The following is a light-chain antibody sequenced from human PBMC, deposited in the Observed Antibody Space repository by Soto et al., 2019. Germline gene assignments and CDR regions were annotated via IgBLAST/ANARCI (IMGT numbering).Light chain of an antibody. CDR1: QDISRY. CDR2: AAS. Sequence: DIQLTQSPSFLSASVGDRVTITCRASQDISRYLAWYQQKAGQAPKLLIYAASTLQKGVPSRFSGSGSGTEFTLTISSLQPDDFATYYCQQLNTYPLFAFGPGNEVDI. CDR3: QQLNTYPLFA. V-gene: IGKV1-9*01. J-gene: IGKJ3*01.